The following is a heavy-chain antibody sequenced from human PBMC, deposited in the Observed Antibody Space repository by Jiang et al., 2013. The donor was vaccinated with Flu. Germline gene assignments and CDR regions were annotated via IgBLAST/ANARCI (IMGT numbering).Heavy chain of an antibody. CDR3: AKDSSGYLNWFDS. Sequence: GSGLVKPSGTLSLTCTISGGSISRTNWWSWIRQPPGKGLEWIGEIYRDESTNYNPSLESRVTMSIDKSKNQFSLKLSSVTAADTAVYYCAKDSSGYLNWFDSWGQGTLVTVSS. CDR1: GGSISRTNW. D-gene: IGHD3-22*01. CDR2: IYRDEST. V-gene: IGHV4-4*02. J-gene: IGHJ5*01.